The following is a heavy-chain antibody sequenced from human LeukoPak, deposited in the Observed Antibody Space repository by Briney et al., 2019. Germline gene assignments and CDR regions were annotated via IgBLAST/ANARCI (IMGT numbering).Heavy chain of an antibody. J-gene: IGHJ6*02. D-gene: IGHD3-10*01. Sequence: GGSLRLSCAASGFTFSSYAMHWVRQAPGKGLEWVAVISYDGSNKYYADSVKGRFTISRDNPKNTLYLQMNSLRAEDTAVYYCARDNYGSGSYYNLPVYYYYYGMDVWGQGTTVTVSS. CDR3: ARDNYGSGSYYNLPVYYYYYGMDV. CDR1: GFTFSSYA. CDR2: ISYDGSNK. V-gene: IGHV3-30*04.